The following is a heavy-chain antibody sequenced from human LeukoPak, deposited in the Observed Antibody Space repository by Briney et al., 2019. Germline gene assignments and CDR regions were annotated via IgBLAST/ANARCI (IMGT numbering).Heavy chain of an antibody. CDR1: GYTFTDYY. CDR2: TDPNTRDT. Sequence: ASVKVSYTTSGYTFTDYYMHWVRQAPRQGLKWIRWTDPNTRDTNYPQKFQDRVTMTGDTSISTAYMELNRLRSDDTAVYYCARVVAGVGAAFDYWGQGTLVTVSS. V-gene: IGHV1-2*02. J-gene: IGHJ4*02. D-gene: IGHD6-13*01. CDR3: ARVVAGVGAAFDY.